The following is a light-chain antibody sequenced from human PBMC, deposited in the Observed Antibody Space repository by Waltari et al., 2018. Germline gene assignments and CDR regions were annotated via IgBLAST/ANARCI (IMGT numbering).Light chain of an antibody. CDR1: SSNIGSNY. CDR2: RIY. CDR3: AAWDDSLSGPL. V-gene: IGLV1-47*01. Sequence: QSVLTQPPSVSGTPGQSVTIPCSGGSSNIGSNYVSWYPQLPGMAPKLPMYRIYGRPSGVPDRFSGSKSGTTASLAISGLRSEDEADYYCAAWDDSLSGPLFGGGTKLTVL. J-gene: IGLJ3*02.